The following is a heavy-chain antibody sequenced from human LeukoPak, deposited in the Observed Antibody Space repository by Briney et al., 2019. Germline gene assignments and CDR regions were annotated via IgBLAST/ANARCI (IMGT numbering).Heavy chain of an antibody. CDR3: AKGSGSSSYSAFDY. V-gene: IGHV3-23*01. CDR2: ISGSGGST. CDR1: GFTFSDAW. J-gene: IGHJ4*02. D-gene: IGHD2-15*01. Sequence: GGSLRLSCATSGFTFSDAWMSWVRQAPGKGLEWVSAISGSGGSTYYADSVKGRFTISRDNSKNTLYLQMNSLRAEDTAVYYCAKGSGSSSYSAFDYWGQGTLVTVSS.